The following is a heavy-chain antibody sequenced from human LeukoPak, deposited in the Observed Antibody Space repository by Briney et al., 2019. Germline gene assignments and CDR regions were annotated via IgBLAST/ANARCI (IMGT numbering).Heavy chain of an antibody. CDR1: GFTFSSYW. CDR3: AIQKADLITMIRGVIAY. CDR2: IKPDGSEK. V-gene: IGHV3-7*01. D-gene: IGHD3-10*01. J-gene: IGHJ4*02. Sequence: GGSLRLSCAASGFTFSSYWMSWVRQAPGKGLEWVANIKPDGSEKYFVDSVTGRFTISRDNAKNSLYLQMNSLRAEDTAVYYCAIQKADLITMIRGVIAYWGQGTLVTVSS.